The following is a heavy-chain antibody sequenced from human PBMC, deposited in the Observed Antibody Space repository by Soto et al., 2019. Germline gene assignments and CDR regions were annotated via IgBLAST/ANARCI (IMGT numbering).Heavy chain of an antibody. J-gene: IGHJ4*02. V-gene: IGHV4-39*01. CDR3: VCVRYFDLYYFDY. Sequence: QLQLQESGPGLVKPSETLSLTCTVSGGSISSSSYYWGWIRQPPGKGLEWIGSIYYSGSTYYNPSLKSRVTISVDTSKNQFSLKLSSVTAADTAVYYCVCVRYFDLYYFDYWGQGTLVTVSS. CDR2: IYYSGST. CDR1: GGSISSSSYY. D-gene: IGHD3-9*01.